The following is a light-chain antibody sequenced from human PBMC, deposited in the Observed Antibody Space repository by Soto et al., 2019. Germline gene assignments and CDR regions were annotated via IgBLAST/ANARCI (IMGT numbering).Light chain of an antibody. J-gene: IGLJ2*01. CDR2: LNSDGSH. Sequence: QSVLTQSPSASASLGASVKLTCTLSSGHSSYAIAWHQQQPEKGPRYLMKLNSDGSHSKGDGIPDRFSGSSSGAERYLTISSLQSEDEADYYCQTWGTGIRGGFGGGTKLTVL. V-gene: IGLV4-69*01. CDR1: SGHSSYA. CDR3: QTWGTGIRGG.